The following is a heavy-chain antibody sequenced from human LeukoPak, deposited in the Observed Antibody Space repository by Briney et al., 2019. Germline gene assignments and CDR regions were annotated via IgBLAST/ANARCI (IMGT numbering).Heavy chain of an antibody. V-gene: IGHV3-23*01. D-gene: IGHD6-19*01. CDR1: GFTFSTYA. CDR3: AKLAGSSGWLFDY. J-gene: IGHJ4*02. Sequence: GGSLRLSCAASGFTFSTYAINWVRQAPGKGLEWVSGISGSGGSTYYADSVKGRFTISRDNSKNTLYLQMNSLRAEDTAVYYCAKLAGSSGWLFDYWGQGTLVTVSS. CDR2: ISGSGGST.